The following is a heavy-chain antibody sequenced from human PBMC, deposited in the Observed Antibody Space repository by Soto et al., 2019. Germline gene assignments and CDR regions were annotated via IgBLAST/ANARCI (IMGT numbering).Heavy chain of an antibody. Sequence: EVQLVESGGGLVQPGGSLRLSCAASGFTFSSYSMNWVRQAPGKGLEWVSYISSSSSTIYYADSVKGRFTISRDNAKNSLYLQMNSLRAEDTAVYYCARRGVVPAAGGYYYYYYMDVWGKGTTVTVSS. J-gene: IGHJ6*03. CDR1: GFTFSSYS. D-gene: IGHD2-2*01. CDR2: ISSSSSTI. V-gene: IGHV3-48*01. CDR3: ARRGVVPAAGGYYYYYYMDV.